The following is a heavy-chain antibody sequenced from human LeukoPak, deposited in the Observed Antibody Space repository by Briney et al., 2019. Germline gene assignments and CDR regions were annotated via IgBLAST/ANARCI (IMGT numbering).Heavy chain of an antibody. CDR3: ARDMGTSSQY. Sequence: PGGSLRLSCAASGFTFSSYAMHWVRQAPGKGLEWVAVTSYDGNNKYYADSVKGRFTISRDNAKNSLYLQMNSLRAEDTAVYYCARDMGTSSQYWGQGTLVTVSS. V-gene: IGHV3-30-3*01. J-gene: IGHJ4*02. CDR1: GFTFSSYA. D-gene: IGHD2-2*01. CDR2: TSYDGNNK.